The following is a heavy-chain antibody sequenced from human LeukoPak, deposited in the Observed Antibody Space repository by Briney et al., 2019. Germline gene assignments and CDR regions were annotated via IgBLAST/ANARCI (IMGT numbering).Heavy chain of an antibody. J-gene: IGHJ5*02. Sequence: ASVKVSCKASGYTFTTYYMHWVRQAPGQGPEWVGVINPSDGSTSYAQKFQGRVTMTRDTSTSTVYMDLSSLRSDDTAVYSCARGIAARPTNWFDPWGQGTLVTVSS. D-gene: IGHD6-6*01. CDR2: INPSDGST. CDR1: GYTFTTYY. V-gene: IGHV1-46*01. CDR3: ARGIAARPTNWFDP.